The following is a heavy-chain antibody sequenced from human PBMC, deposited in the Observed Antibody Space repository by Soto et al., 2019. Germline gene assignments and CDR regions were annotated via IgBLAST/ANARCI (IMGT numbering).Heavy chain of an antibody. V-gene: IGHV5-51*01. CDR1: GYNFAGYW. D-gene: IGHD3-3*01. Sequence: PGESLKISCKGSGYNFAGYWIAWVRQMPGKDLELMGIIYPSDSDTRYRPSFQGQVTISADKSISSAYLQWSSLRASATAMYYCARGGVSTRTFDYWGQGAPVTVSS. CDR2: IYPSDSDT. J-gene: IGHJ4*02. CDR3: ARGGVSTRTFDY.